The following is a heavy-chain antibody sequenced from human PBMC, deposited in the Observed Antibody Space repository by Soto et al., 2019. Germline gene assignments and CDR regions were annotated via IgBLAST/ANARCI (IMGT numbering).Heavy chain of an antibody. Sequence: ASVKVSCKASGYTFTSYDIKWVRQATGQGLEWMGWMNPNSGNTGYAQKFQGRVTMTRNTSISTAYMELSSLRSEDTAVYYCAREQQPDRDFDYWGQGTLVTVSS. J-gene: IGHJ4*02. CDR2: MNPNSGNT. CDR1: GYTFTSYD. CDR3: AREQQPDRDFDY. D-gene: IGHD6-13*01. V-gene: IGHV1-8*01.